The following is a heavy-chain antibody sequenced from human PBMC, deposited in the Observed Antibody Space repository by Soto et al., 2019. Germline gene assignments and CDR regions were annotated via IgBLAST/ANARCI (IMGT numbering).Heavy chain of an antibody. D-gene: IGHD2-8*01. CDR1: GFTSNDHA. Sequence: EVQLVESGGGLVQPGRSLRLSCVASGFTSNDHAMHWNRQAPGKGLEWVSGIYWNGCVTGYADSVKGRFTISRDNAKICLYLQKKSLSPYDSALYYCLKDLRPGCLDYWGQGTLVTVSS. CDR3: LKDLRPGCLDY. CDR2: IYWNGCVT. J-gene: IGHJ4*02. V-gene: IGHV3-9*02.